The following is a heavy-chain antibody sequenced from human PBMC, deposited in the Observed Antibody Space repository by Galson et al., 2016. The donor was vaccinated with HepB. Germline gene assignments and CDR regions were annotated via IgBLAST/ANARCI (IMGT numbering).Heavy chain of an antibody. CDR3: AREPPVVSPTYYYYMDV. CDR2: TYYWSKWYY. V-gene: IGHV6-1*01. CDR1: GDSVSSNNAG. Sequence: CAISGDSVSSNNAGWNWIRQSPSRGLEWLGKTYYWSKWYYDYSVSLNGRITISPDTSKNQFSLHLNSVTPEDTAVYYCAREPPVVSPTYYYYMDVWGEGTTVTVSS. D-gene: IGHD2-2*01. J-gene: IGHJ6*03.